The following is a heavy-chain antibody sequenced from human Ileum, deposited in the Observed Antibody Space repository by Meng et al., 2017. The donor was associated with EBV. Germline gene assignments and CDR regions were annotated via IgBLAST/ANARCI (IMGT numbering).Heavy chain of an antibody. Sequence: QVQLLQSGAEVKKPGHSGKFSCKSSGYTFINHDINWVRQAAGQGLESIGWMNSYTGNAGYAQKFRGRVTMTRDTSINTAYLEVISLTSEDTAVYYCARGSGAGGRDWFDPWGQGTLVTVSS. V-gene: IGHV1-8*01. J-gene: IGHJ5*02. CDR1: GYTFINHD. CDR3: ARGSGAGGRDWFDP. CDR2: MNSYTGNA. D-gene: IGHD3-16*01.